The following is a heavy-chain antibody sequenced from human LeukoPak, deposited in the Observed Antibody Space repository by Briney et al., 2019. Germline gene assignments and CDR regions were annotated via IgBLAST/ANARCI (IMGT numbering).Heavy chain of an antibody. CDR3: ARSIVVVPAATRGNWFDP. D-gene: IGHD2-2*01. CDR2: MYTSGIT. CDR1: GDSFSSYF. V-gene: IGHV4-4*07. J-gene: IGHJ5*02. Sequence: SETLSLTCAVSGDSFSSYFWSWIRQPAGKGLEWIGRMYTSGITNSNPSLKSRVTMSVDTSKNQFSLNLTSVTAADTAVYYCARSIVVVPAATRGNWFDPWGQGTLVTVSS.